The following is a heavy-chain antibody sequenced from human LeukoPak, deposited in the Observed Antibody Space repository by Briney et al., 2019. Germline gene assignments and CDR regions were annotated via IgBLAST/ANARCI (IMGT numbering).Heavy chain of an antibody. V-gene: IGHV4-34*01. CDR1: GGSFSGYY. CDR2: INHSGST. D-gene: IGHD2-21*01. J-gene: IGHJ4*02. CDR3: ARGRGDLYSQYFDY. Sequence: PSETLSLTCAVYGGSFSGYYWSWIRQPPGKGLEWIGEINHSGSTNYNPSLKSRVTISVDTSKNQFSLKLSSVTAADTAVYYCARGRGDLYSQYFDYWGQGTLVTVSS.